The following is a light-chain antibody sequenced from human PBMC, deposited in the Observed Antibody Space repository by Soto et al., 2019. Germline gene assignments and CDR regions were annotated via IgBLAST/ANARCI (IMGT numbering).Light chain of an antibody. CDR1: SSDVGSFNR. CDR2: DVN. Sequence: QSALTQPPSVAGSPGQSVAISCTGTSSDVGSFNRVSWYKQTPGTAPKLVIYDVNNRPSGVPDRFPGSKNGNAASLNISGLKAEDEYDYYCRSFTSRDTDVFGTGTKLTVL. V-gene: IGLV2-18*02. J-gene: IGLJ1*01. CDR3: RSFTSRDTDV.